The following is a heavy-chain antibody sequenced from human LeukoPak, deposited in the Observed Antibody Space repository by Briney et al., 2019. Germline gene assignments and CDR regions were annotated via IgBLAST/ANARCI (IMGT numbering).Heavy chain of an antibody. CDR3: ASAGYCSGGSCYSFDY. D-gene: IGHD2-15*01. CDR1: GGTFSSYA. Sequence: GSSVKVSYKASGGTFSSYAISWVRQAPGQGLEWMGGIIPIFGTANYAQKFQGRVTITTDESTSTAYMELSSLRSEDTAVYYCASAGYCSGGSCYSFDYWGQGTLVTVSS. CDR2: IIPIFGTA. V-gene: IGHV1-69*05. J-gene: IGHJ4*02.